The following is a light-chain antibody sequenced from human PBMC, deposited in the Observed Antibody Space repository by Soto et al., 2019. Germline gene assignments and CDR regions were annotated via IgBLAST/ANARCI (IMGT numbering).Light chain of an antibody. CDR2: DAS. CDR3: QQLRSSPST. CDR1: QDIRNY. V-gene: IGKV1-9*01. J-gene: IGKJ4*01. Sequence: IQLTQSPSFLSASVGDRLTVPCRASQDIRNYLAWYQQKPGKAPKLLICDASTLYSGVPSRFSGSGSGTDFTLTISGLQPEDFAAYYCQQLRSSPSTFGEGTKVDIK.